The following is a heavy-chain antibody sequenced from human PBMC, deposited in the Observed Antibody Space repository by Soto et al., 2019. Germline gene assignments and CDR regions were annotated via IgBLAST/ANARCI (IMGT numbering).Heavy chain of an antibody. Sequence: QVTLKESGPVLVKPTETLTLTCTVSGFSLSNARMGVSWIRQPPGKALEWLAHIFSNDEKSYSTSLKSRLTISKDTSKSQVVLTMTNLDPVDTATYYCARGNGDMNYYYYYYMDVWGKGTTVTVSS. CDR1: GFSLSNARMG. CDR3: ARGNGDMNYYYYYYMDV. CDR2: IFSNDEK. D-gene: IGHD2-21*01. J-gene: IGHJ6*03. V-gene: IGHV2-26*01.